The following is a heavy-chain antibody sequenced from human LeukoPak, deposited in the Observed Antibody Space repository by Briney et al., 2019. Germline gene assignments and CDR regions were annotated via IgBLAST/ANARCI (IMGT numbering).Heavy chain of an antibody. CDR2: IYYSGST. CDR1: GGSISTYY. Sequence: PSETLSLTYAVSGGSISTYYWNWIRQPPGKGLEWIGYIYYSGSTYYNPSLKSRVTISVDTSKNQFSLKLSSVTAADTAVYYCARLDQRDYYYGMDVWGQGTTVTVSS. J-gene: IGHJ6*02. CDR3: ARLDQRDYYYGMDV. D-gene: IGHD3-9*01. V-gene: IGHV4-59*06.